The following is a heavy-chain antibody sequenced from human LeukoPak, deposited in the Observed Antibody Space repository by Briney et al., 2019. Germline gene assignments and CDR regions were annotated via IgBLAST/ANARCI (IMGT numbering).Heavy chain of an antibody. CDR3: ATDQRYAFDY. CDR2: IRTTAEGAKYA. J-gene: IGHJ4*02. Sequence: GESLRLSCATSGFSFTDYPMNWVRQAPGKGLEWISNIRTTAEGAKYAYYADSVKGRVTISRDDGKNTLYLHMNSLRDDDTAVYYCATDQRYAFDYWGQGILVTVSS. V-gene: IGHV3-48*02. D-gene: IGHD3-9*01. CDR1: GFSFTDYP.